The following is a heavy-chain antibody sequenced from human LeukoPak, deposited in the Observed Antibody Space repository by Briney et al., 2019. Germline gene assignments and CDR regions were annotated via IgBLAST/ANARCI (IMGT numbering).Heavy chain of an antibody. CDR2: ISGSGGWT. CDR1: GFTFNNYA. J-gene: IGHJ3*02. Sequence: GGSLRLSCEASGFTFNNYAMNWVRQTPGKGLEWVSSISGSGGWTFYAASVKGRFTMSRDNSKTKVYLQMNSLRAEDTAVYYCTKDIGIVAHDGSDIWGQGTMVTVSS. D-gene: IGHD5-12*01. CDR3: TKDIGIVAHDGSDI. V-gene: IGHV3-23*01.